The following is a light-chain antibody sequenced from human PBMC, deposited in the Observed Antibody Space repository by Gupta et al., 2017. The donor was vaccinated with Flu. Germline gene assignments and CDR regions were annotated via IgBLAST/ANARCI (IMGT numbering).Light chain of an antibody. V-gene: IGLV1-44*01. CDR1: SSNIGSNT. Sequence: QSVLTQPPSASGTPGQRVTISCSGSSSNIGSNTVNWYQQLPGTAPKLLIYSNNQRPSGVPDRFSGSKSGTSASLAISGLQAEDEADYYCAAWDDSLNALCGTGTKVTVL. CDR3: AAWDDSLNAL. CDR2: SNN. J-gene: IGLJ1*01.